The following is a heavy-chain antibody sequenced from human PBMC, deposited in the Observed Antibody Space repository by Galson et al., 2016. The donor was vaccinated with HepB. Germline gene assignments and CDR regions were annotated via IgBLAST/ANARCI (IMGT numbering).Heavy chain of an antibody. CDR2: ITRSPGAI. Sequence: SLRLSCAASGFTFSSYSMNWVRQAPGKGLEWISCITRSPGAIYYADSVKGRFTISRDNAKNSLYLQVNSLRAEDTAVYYCAREDWGSQALLRLFDSWGQGTLVTVSS. D-gene: IGHD2-15*01. CDR1: GFTFSSYS. J-gene: IGHJ4*02. CDR3: AREDWGSQALLRLFDS. V-gene: IGHV3-48*04.